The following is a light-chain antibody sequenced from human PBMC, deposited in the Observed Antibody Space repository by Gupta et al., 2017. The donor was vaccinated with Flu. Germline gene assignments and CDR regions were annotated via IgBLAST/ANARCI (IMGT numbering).Light chain of an antibody. CDR2: KDN. CDR1: ALPKQY. J-gene: IGLJ2*01. CDR3: QSADSSGTVV. Sequence: SHELTQPPSVSVSPGQTARITCSGDALPKQYAYWYQQKPGQAPVLLIYKDNERPSEIPERFSGSTSRTTVTLTISGVQAEDEAEYYCQSADSSGTVVFGGGTKLTVL. V-gene: IGLV3-25*02.